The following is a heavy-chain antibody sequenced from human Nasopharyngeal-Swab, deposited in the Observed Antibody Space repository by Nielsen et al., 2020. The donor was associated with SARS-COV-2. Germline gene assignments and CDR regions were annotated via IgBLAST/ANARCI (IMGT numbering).Heavy chain of an antibody. CDR3: ARGGWLRKDYYYSYYYMDV. J-gene: IGHJ6*03. CDR2: IIPILPIT. V-gene: IGHV1-69*10. D-gene: IGHD5-24*01. Sequence: SVKVSCKTFGGTFSSYGISWFRQAPGQGLEWMGGIIPILPITNYAQKFQDRVTITADKSTSTAYMELSSLRSEDTAAYYCARGGWLRKDYYYSYYYMDVWGKGTTVTVSS. CDR1: GGTFSSYG.